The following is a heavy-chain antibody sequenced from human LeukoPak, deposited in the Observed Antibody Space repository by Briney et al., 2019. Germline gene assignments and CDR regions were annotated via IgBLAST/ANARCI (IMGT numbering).Heavy chain of an antibody. CDR2: INPSGGNT. Sequence: ASVKVSCKASGYTFTTYYMHWVRQAPGQGLEWMGIINPSGGNTSYAQKFQGRVTMTRDTSTSTVFMELSSLRSEDTAVYYCARGGPTVTSYYYYYDMDVWGQGTTVTVSS. CDR3: ARGGPTVTSYYYYYDMDV. V-gene: IGHV1-46*01. D-gene: IGHD4-17*01. CDR1: GYTFTTYY. J-gene: IGHJ6*02.